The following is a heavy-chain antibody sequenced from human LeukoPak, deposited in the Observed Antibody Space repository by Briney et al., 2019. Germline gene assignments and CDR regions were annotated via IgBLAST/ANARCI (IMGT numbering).Heavy chain of an antibody. CDR1: GYTFTGYY. CDR3: ARDRGAQLGLDY. V-gene: IGHV1-2*04. Sequence: ASVKVSCKASGYTFTGYYMHWVRQAPGQGLEWMGWINPNSGGTNYAQKFQGWVTMTRDTSISTAYMELSRLRSDDAAVYYCARDRGAQLGLDYWGQGTLVTVSS. D-gene: IGHD1-1*01. J-gene: IGHJ4*02. CDR2: INPNSGGT.